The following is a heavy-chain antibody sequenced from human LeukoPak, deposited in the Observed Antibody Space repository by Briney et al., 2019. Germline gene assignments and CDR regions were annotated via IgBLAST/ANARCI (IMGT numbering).Heavy chain of an antibody. D-gene: IGHD2-2*01. Sequence: SVKVSCKASGGTFSSYAISWVRQAPGQGLEWMGGIIPIFGTAYYAQKFQGRVTITADESTSTAYMELSSLRSEDTAVYYCARDARHRYCSSTSCYRGWFDPWGQGTLVTVSS. CDR1: GGTFSSYA. CDR2: IIPIFGTA. V-gene: IGHV1-69*13. J-gene: IGHJ5*02. CDR3: ARDARHRYCSSTSCYRGWFDP.